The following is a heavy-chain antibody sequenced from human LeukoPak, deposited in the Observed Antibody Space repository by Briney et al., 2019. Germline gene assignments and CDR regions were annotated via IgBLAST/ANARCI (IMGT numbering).Heavy chain of an antibody. CDR3: ARKGPSIVVVTAYYFDY. V-gene: IGHV4-39*07. CDR2: IYYSGST. Sequence: SETLSLTCTVSGGSISSSTYYWGWIRQPPGKGLEWIGSIYYSGSTHYNPSLKSRVTISVDTSKNQFSLKLSSVTAADTAVYYCARKGPSIVVVTAYYFDYWGQGTLVTVSS. D-gene: IGHD2-21*02. J-gene: IGHJ4*02. CDR1: GGSISSSTYY.